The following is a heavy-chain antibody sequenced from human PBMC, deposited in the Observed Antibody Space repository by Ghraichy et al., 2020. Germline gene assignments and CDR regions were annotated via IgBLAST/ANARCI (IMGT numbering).Heavy chain of an antibody. CDR1: GGSISSSSYY. Sequence: SETLSLTCTVSGGSISSSSYYWGWIRQPPGKGLEWIGNIYYSGTTYYNPSLKSRVTISVDTSKNQFSLKLSAVTAADTAVYYCARAWPPTYYYDSSGYYIFDYWGQGTLVTVSS. D-gene: IGHD3-22*01. CDR3: ARAWPPTYYYDSSGYYIFDY. CDR2: IYYSGTT. V-gene: IGHV4-39*01. J-gene: IGHJ4*02.